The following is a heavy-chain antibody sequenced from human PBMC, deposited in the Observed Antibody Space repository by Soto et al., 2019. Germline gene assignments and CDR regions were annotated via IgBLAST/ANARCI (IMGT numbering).Heavy chain of an antibody. J-gene: IGHJ4*02. CDR1: SGSISSGGNY. V-gene: IGHV4-31*03. CDR3: ARGYYGSGSYLQAHHAY. D-gene: IGHD3-10*01. CDR2: IYYGGST. Sequence: SETLSLTCNVSSGSISSGGNYWSWIRQFPGKGLEWIGYIYYGGSTKYNPSPRNRISISIDTSKSQFSLRLNSVSAADTAVYFCARGYYGSGSYLQAHHAYWGQRTLVTVSS.